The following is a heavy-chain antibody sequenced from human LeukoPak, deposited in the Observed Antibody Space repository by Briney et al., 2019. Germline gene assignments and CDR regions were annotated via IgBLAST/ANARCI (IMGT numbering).Heavy chain of an antibody. CDR2: INPNSGGT. Sequence: ASVKVSCKAFGYTFTGYYMHWVRQAPGQGLEWMGWINPNSGGTNYAQKFQGRVTMTRDTSISTAYMELSRLRSDDTAVYYCARKLISPYDKSSDDAFDIWGQGTMVTVSS. CDR3: ARKLISPYDKSSDDAFDI. V-gene: IGHV1-2*02. J-gene: IGHJ3*02. D-gene: IGHD3-22*01. CDR1: GYTFTGYY.